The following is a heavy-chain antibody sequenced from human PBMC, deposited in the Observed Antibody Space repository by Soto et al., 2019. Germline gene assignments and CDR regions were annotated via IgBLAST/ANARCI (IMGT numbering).Heavy chain of an antibody. CDR1: GFTFANAW. J-gene: IGHJ4*02. CDR2: VRSKADGGTT. D-gene: IGHD1-7*01. V-gene: IGHV3-15*01. Sequence: LRLSCAASGFTFANAWMSWVRQAPGKGLEWVGRVRSKADGGTTDYAAPVKGRFTISRDDSENTLYLQMNSLKIDDTAVYYCRRDWDYPVLWGQGTLVTISS. CDR3: RRDWDYPVL.